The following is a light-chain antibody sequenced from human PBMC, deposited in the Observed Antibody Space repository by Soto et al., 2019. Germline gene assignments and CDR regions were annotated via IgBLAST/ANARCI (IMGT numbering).Light chain of an antibody. Sequence: QSVLTQPASVSGSPGQSITISCTGTSSDVGSYNLVSWYQQHPGKAPKLMIYEGSKRPSGVSNRFSGSKSGNTASLTISGLQAADEADYYCCSYAGSSTLYVVFGGGTQLTVL. J-gene: IGLJ2*01. CDR3: CSYAGSSTLYVV. V-gene: IGLV2-23*03. CDR2: EGS. CDR1: SSDVGSYNL.